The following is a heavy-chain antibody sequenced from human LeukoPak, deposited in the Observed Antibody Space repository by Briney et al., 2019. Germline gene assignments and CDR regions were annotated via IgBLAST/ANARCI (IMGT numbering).Heavy chain of an antibody. CDR1: GGSFSGYY. J-gene: IGHJ3*02. V-gene: IGHV4-34*01. CDR2: INHSGST. CDR3: AIKAYSYGYVAFDI. D-gene: IGHD5-18*01. Sequence: PSETLSLTCAVYGGSFSGYYWSWIRQPPGKGLEWIGEINHSGSTNYNPSLKSRVTISVDTSRNQFSLKLSSVTAADTAVYYCAIKAYSYGYVAFDIWGQGTMVTVSS.